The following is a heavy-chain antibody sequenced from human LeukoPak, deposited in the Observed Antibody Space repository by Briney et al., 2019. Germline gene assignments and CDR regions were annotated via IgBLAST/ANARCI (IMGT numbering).Heavy chain of an antibody. Sequence: ASVKVSCKASRYTFTSYGISWVRQAPGQGLEWMGWISAYNGNTNYAQKLQGRVTMTTDTSTSTAYMELRSLRSDDTAVYYCARRLGYCSGGSCYGRDWEINWFDPWGQGTLVTVSS. CDR3: ARRLGYCSGGSCYGRDWEINWFDP. CDR2: ISAYNGNT. V-gene: IGHV1-18*04. D-gene: IGHD2-15*01. CDR1: RYTFTSYG. J-gene: IGHJ5*02.